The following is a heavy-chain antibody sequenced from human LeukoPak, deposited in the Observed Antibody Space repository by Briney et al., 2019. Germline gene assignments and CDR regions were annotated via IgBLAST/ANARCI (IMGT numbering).Heavy chain of an antibody. CDR2: ISYDGSNK. Sequence: GGSLRLSCAASGFTFSSYAMHWVRQAPGKGLEWVAVISYDGSNKYYADSVKGRFTISRDNSKNTLYLQMNSLRAEDTAVYYCATAWGVITMVRGAYSPFDYWGQGTLVTVSS. V-gene: IGHV3-30-3*01. CDR3: ATAWGVITMVRGAYSPFDY. J-gene: IGHJ4*02. CDR1: GFTFSSYA. D-gene: IGHD3-10*01.